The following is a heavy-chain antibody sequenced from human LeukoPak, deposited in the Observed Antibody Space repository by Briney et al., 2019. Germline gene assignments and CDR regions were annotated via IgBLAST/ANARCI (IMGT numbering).Heavy chain of an antibody. CDR1: GFTFSSYG. CDR3: AKDIQWFGGVDSGMDV. CDR2: ISYDGSNK. V-gene: IGHV3-30*18. D-gene: IGHD3-10*01. Sequence: GGSLRLSCAASGFTFSSYGVHWVRQAPGKGLEWVAVISYDGSNKYYADSVKGRFTISRDNSKNTLYLQMNSLRAEDTAVYYCAKDIQWFGGVDSGMDVWGQGTTVTVSS. J-gene: IGHJ6*02.